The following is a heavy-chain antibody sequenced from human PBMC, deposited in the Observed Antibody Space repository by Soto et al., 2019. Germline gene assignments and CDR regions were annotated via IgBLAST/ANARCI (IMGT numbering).Heavy chain of an antibody. J-gene: IGHJ4*02. Sequence: GGSLRRSCAVAGFTFSSYGMHWVRQAPGKGLEWAAGISYDGSNKYYADSVKGRFTISRDNSKNTRYLQMNSLSAEDTAVYYCAKSLRVTAICDYWGQGTLGTSSS. V-gene: IGHV3-30*18. D-gene: IGHD2-21*02. CDR3: AKSLRVTAICDY. CDR1: GFTFSSYG. CDR2: ISYDGSNK.